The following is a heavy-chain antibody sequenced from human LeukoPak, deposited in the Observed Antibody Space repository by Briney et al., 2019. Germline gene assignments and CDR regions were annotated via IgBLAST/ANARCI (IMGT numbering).Heavy chain of an antibody. CDR2: ISYDGSKK. V-gene: IGHV3-30*04. D-gene: IGHD3-16*01. CDR1: GFTLSSYS. CDR3: ARETITFRGTDY. J-gene: IGHJ4*02. Sequence: GGSLRLSCAASGFTLSSYSMHWVRQAPGKGLEWVALISYDGSKKYYADSVKGRFTISRDNSKNTQSLQMNSLRDEDTAVYYCARETITFRGTDYWGQGTLVTVSS.